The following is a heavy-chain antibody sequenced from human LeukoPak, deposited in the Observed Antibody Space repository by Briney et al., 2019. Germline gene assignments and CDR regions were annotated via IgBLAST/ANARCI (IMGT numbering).Heavy chain of an antibody. Sequence: GALKIFCSASGIHVCSHRKAWVRQGSREGLGWVSRIKTDGSSTDYADSVKGRFTISRDNAKNTMYLQMNSPRAEDTAVYYCARGVSGTGPDIWGLGTMVTVSS. CDR2: IKTDGSST. D-gene: IGHD5/OR15-5a*01. CDR3: ARGVSGTGPDI. J-gene: IGHJ3*02. V-gene: IGHV3-74*01. CDR1: GIHVCSHR.